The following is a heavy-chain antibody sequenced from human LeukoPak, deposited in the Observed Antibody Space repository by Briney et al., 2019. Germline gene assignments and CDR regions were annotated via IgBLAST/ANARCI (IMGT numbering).Heavy chain of an antibody. D-gene: IGHD2-15*01. CDR3: ARGNCSGGSCYPDLGI. Sequence: SETLSLTCTVSGGSISSYYWSWIRQPPGKGLEWIGYIDYSGSTNYNPSLKSRVTISVDTSKKQFSLKLSSVTAAVTAVYYCARGNCSGGSCYPDLGIWGQGTMVTVSS. V-gene: IGHV4-59*01. J-gene: IGHJ3*02. CDR2: IDYSGST. CDR1: GGSISSYY.